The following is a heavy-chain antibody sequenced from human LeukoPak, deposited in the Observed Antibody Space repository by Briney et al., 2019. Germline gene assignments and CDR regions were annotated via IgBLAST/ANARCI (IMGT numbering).Heavy chain of an antibody. CDR2: IYYSGST. Sequence: PSETLSPTCTVSGGSISSYYWSWIRQPPGKGLEWIGYIYYSGSTNYNPSLKSRVTISVDTSKNQFSLKLSSVTAADTAVYYCARAGRAAAGTDFDYWGQGTLVTVSS. J-gene: IGHJ4*02. D-gene: IGHD6-13*01. V-gene: IGHV4-59*08. CDR3: ARAGRAAAGTDFDY. CDR1: GGSISSYY.